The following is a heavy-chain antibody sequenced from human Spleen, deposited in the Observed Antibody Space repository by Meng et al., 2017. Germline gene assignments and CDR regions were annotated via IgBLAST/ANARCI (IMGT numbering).Heavy chain of an antibody. CDR2: TFYRSKWYH. CDR3: ARDLSLHFDY. D-gene: IGHD2/OR15-2a*01. J-gene: IGHJ4*02. CDR1: GDSVFSNSAA. V-gene: IGHV6-1*01. Sequence: SETLSLTCVISGDSVFSNSAAWNWTRQSPSRGLEWLGRTFYRSKWYHDYAVSVESRITINPDTSKNQFSLQLNSVTPEDTAVYYCARDLSLHFDYWGRGTLVTVSS.